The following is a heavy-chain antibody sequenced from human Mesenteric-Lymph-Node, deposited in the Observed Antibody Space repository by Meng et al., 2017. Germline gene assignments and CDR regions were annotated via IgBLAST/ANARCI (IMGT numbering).Heavy chain of an antibody. CDR2: VYYSGST. D-gene: IGHD2-8*02. Sequence: QELGPVRVGPPCTLALPCTGSGVPVGSGSYCWSWIRQPPGKGLEWIGYVYYSGSTNYNPSLKSRVTISLDKSQNLFSLNLTSVTAADTAVYYCASLVTGDGRDHSDYWGQGILVTVSS. CDR1: GVPVGSGSYC. V-gene: IGHV4-61*01. CDR3: ASLVTGDGRDHSDY. J-gene: IGHJ4*02.